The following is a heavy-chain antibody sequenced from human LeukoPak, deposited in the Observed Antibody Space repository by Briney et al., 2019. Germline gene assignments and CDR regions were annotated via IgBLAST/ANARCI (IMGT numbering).Heavy chain of an antibody. Sequence: SETLSLTCSVSVCSISAYNWSWIRRPAGKGLEWIGRIYRSGTADYNPSLESRVTISVDRSKNQLSLKLTSVTAADTAVYYCASYHDAGPRSTNYFDPWGQGTLVTVSS. V-gene: IGHV4-4*07. CDR2: IYRSGTA. D-gene: IGHD3-10*01. CDR1: VCSISAYN. CDR3: ASYHDAGPRSTNYFDP. J-gene: IGHJ5*02.